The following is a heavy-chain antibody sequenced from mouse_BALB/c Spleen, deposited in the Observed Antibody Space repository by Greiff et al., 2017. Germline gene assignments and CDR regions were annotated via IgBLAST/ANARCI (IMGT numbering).Heavy chain of an antibody. D-gene: IGHD2-10*02. CDR1: GYSITSGYY. CDR2: ISYDGSN. Sequence: EVKLQESGPGLVKPSQSLSLTCSVTGYSITSGYYWNWIRQFPGNKLEWMGYISYDGSNNYNPSLKNRISITRDTSKNQFFLKLNSVTTEDTATYYCAREEYGDYWGQGTTLTVSS. CDR3: AREEYGDY. V-gene: IGHV3-6*02. J-gene: IGHJ2*01.